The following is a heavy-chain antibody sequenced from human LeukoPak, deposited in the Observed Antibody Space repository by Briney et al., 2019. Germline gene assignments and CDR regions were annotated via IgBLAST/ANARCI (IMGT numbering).Heavy chain of an antibody. CDR2: ISSSSSYI. Sequence: PGGSLRLSCAASGFTFSSYSMNWVRQAPRKGLEWVSSISSSSSYIYYADSVKGRFTISRDNAKNSLYLQMNSLRAEDTAAYYCARLYRVAATFDPWGQGTLVTVSS. V-gene: IGHV3-21*01. CDR3: ARLYRVAATFDP. CDR1: GFTFSSYS. D-gene: IGHD2-15*01. J-gene: IGHJ5*02.